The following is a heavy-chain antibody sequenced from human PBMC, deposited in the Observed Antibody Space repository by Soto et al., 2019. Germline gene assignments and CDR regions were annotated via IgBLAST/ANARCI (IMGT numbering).Heavy chain of an antibody. CDR1: GYSFTSYW. Sequence: GESLKISCKGSGYSFTSYWIGWVRQMPGKGLEWMGIIYPGDSDTRYSPSFQGQVTISADKSISTAYLQWSSLKASDTAMYYCARIYYGSGSYYKGDYYYMDVCGKGTTVTVSS. D-gene: IGHD3-10*01. CDR2: IYPGDSDT. J-gene: IGHJ6*03. V-gene: IGHV5-51*01. CDR3: ARIYYGSGSYYKGDYYYMDV.